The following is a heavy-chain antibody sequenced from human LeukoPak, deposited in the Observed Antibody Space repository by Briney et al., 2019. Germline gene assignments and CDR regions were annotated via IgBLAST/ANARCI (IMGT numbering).Heavy chain of an antibody. CDR2: MNPNSGNT. CDR1: GYTFTSYD. CDR3: ARGVADYYGSGSYYTGSRSRNWFDP. D-gene: IGHD3-10*01. Sequence: ASVKFSCKASGYTFTSYDINWVRQATGQGLEWMGWMNPNSGNTGYAQKFQGRVTITRNTSISTAYMELSSLRSEDTAVYYCARGVADYYGSGSYYTGSRSRNWFDPWGQGTLVTVSS. J-gene: IGHJ5*02. V-gene: IGHV1-8*03.